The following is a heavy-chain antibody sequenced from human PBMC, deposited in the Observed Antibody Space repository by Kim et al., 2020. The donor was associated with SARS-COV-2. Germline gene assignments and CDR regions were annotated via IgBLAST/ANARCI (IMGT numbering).Heavy chain of an antibody. J-gene: IGHJ5*02. D-gene: IGHD6-13*01. CDR2: ISGSGGST. V-gene: IGHV3-23*01. CDR1: GFTFSSYA. CDR3: AKDRQQLVGVGDWFDP. Sequence: GGSLRLSCAASGFTFSSYAMSWVRQAPGKGLEWVSAISGSGGSTYYADSVKGRFTISRDNSKNTLYLQMNSLRAEDTAVYYCAKDRQQLVGVGDWFDPWGQGTLVTVSS.